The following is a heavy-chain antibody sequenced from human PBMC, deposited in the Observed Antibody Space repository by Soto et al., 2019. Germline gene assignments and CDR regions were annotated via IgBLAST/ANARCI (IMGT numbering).Heavy chain of an antibody. CDR2: ISWNSGTI. D-gene: IGHD6-6*01. V-gene: IGHV3-9*01. CDR3: AKDIFGSSSSGGQFSY. CDR1: GFTFDDYV. Sequence: EVQLVESGGGLVQPDRSLRLSCAASGFTFDDYVMHWVRQAPGKGLEWVSGISWNSGTIGYADSVKGRFTISRDNAKNSLYLQMSSLRAEDTDLYYCAKDIFGSSSSGGQFSYWGQGTLVTVSS. J-gene: IGHJ4*02.